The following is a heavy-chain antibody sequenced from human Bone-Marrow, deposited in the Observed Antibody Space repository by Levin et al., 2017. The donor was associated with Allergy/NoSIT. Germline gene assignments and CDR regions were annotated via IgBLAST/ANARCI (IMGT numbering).Heavy chain of an antibody. D-gene: IGHD6-13*01. CDR1: GFTFSRYS. V-gene: IGHV3-21*01. Sequence: GGSLRLSCAASGFTFSRYSMNWVRQAPGKGLEWVSSISSSSSYIYYADSVKGRFTISRDNAKNSLYLQMNSLRAEDTAVYYCARVVILYSSSWYRTWFDPWGQGTLVTVSS. J-gene: IGHJ5*02. CDR2: ISSSSSYI. CDR3: ARVVILYSSSWYRTWFDP.